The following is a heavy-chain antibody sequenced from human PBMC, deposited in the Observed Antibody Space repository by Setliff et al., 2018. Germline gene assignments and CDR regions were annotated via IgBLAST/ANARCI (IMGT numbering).Heavy chain of an antibody. V-gene: IGHV1-3*01. CDR2: INPDNGNR. CDR3: AREDVYSGSYYHFDY. CDR1: GFTLTSYP. D-gene: IGHD1-26*01. J-gene: IGHJ4*02. Sequence: ASVKVSCKASGFTLTSYPIHWVRQAPGQRLEWMGWINPDNGNRKYSQRFQGRVTITRDTSASTVFLELSTLRSEDTAIYYCAREDVYSGSYYHFDYWGQGTLVTVSS.